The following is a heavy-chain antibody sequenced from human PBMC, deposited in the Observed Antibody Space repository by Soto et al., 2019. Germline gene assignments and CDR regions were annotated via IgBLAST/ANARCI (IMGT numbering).Heavy chain of an antibody. CDR1: GFTFSSYG. Sequence: VQLVESGGGVVQPGRSLRLSCAASGFTFSSYGMHWVRQAPGKGLEWVAVIWYDGSNKYYADSVKGRFTISRDNSKNTLYLQMNSLRAEDTAVYYCARVYYDSVSRYFDYWGQGTLVTVSS. CDR3: ARVYYDSVSRYFDY. V-gene: IGHV3-33*01. CDR2: IWYDGSNK. J-gene: IGHJ4*02. D-gene: IGHD3-22*01.